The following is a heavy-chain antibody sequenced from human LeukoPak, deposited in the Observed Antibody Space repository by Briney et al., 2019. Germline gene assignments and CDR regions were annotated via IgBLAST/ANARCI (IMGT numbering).Heavy chain of an antibody. D-gene: IGHD2-2*03. CDR1: GGSISSSSYY. Sequence: SETLSLTCTVSGGSISSSSYYWGWIRQPPGKGLERIGSIYYSGSTYYNPSLKSRVTISVDTSKNQFSLKLSSVTAADTAVYYCARRGYCSSTSCYAPMTGYFDYWGQGTLVTVSS. V-gene: IGHV4-39*01. CDR3: ARRGYCSSTSCYAPMTGYFDY. J-gene: IGHJ4*02. CDR2: IYYSGST.